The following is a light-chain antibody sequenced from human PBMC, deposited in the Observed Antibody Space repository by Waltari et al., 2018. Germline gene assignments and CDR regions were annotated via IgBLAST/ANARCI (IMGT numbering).Light chain of an antibody. CDR2: DVS. Sequence: QSALTQPASVSGSPGQSITISCTGTSSDVGGYNYVSWYQQHPGKAPKLMIYDVSTRPSGVSNRFAGSKSGNTASLTISGLQAEDEADYYCSSYTSSWVFGGGTKLTVL. V-gene: IGLV2-14*01. CDR3: SSYTSSWV. J-gene: IGLJ3*02. CDR1: SSDVGGYNY.